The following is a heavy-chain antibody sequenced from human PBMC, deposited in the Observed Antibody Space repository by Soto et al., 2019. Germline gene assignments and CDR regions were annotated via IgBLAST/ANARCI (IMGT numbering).Heavy chain of an antibody. CDR1: GYTFTSYA. Sequence: QVQLVQSGAEVKKPGASVKVSCKASGYTFTSYAMHWVRQAPGQRLEWMGWINAGNGNTKYSQKFQGRVTITWDTSASTAYMELSSLRSEDTAVYYCARGSRLSIVSGWYSHYNWFDPWGQGTLVTVSS. CDR3: ARGSRLSIVSGWYSHYNWFDP. V-gene: IGHV1-3*01. D-gene: IGHD6-19*01. J-gene: IGHJ5*02. CDR2: INAGNGNT.